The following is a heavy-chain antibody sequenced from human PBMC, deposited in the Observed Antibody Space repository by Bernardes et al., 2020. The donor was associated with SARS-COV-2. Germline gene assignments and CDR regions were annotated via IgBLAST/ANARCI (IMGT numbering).Heavy chain of an antibody. Sequence: GGSLRLSCAASGFTFSDYYMSWIRQAPGKGLEWVSSISSSSSYIYYADSVKGRFTISRDNAKNSLYLQMNSPRAEDTAVYYCARGGDYGGNSGQGYYYYGMDVWGQGTTVTVSS. V-gene: IGHV3-11*06. CDR2: ISSSSSYI. CDR1: GFTFSDYY. CDR3: ARGGDYGGNSGQGYYYYGMDV. J-gene: IGHJ6*02. D-gene: IGHD4-17*01.